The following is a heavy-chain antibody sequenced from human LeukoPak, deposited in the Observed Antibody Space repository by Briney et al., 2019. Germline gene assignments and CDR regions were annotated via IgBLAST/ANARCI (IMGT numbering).Heavy chain of an antibody. CDR3: ASRYSYRSHCLDY. D-gene: IGHD5-18*01. Sequence: VGSLRLSCAASGFTFSSYAMHWVRQAPGKGLEWVAVISNDGSNKYYADSVKGRFTISRDNSKNTLYLQMNSLRAEDTAVYYCASRYSYRSHCLDYWGQGTLVTVSS. V-gene: IGHV3-30-3*01. J-gene: IGHJ4*02. CDR2: ISNDGSNK. CDR1: GFTFSSYA.